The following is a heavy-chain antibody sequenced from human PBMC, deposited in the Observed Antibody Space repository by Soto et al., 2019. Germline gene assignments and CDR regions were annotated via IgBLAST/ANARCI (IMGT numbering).Heavy chain of an antibody. D-gene: IGHD3-22*01. V-gene: IGHV1-2*04. Sequence: ASVKVSCKASGYTFTGYYMHWVRQAPGQGLEWMGWINPNSGGTNYAQKFQGWVTMTRDTSISTAYMELSRLRSDDTAVYYCARDTLAYYDTGQMVGASYYYYGMDVWGQGTTVTSP. CDR3: ARDTLAYYDTGQMVGASYYYYGMDV. J-gene: IGHJ6*02. CDR1: GYTFTGYY. CDR2: INPNSGGT.